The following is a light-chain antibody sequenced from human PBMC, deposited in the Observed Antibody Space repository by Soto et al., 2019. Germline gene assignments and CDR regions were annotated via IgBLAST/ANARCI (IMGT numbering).Light chain of an antibody. V-gene: IGLV1-44*01. Sequence: QSVLTQPPSASGTPGQRVTISCSGTSSNIGSGSVSWYQQLPGTAPKLLIYNNDQWPSGVPDRFSGSKSGTSASLDISGLQSEDEADYYCASWDVSLNGLYVFGTGTKVTVL. CDR3: ASWDVSLNGLYV. CDR1: SSNIGSGS. CDR2: NND. J-gene: IGLJ1*01.